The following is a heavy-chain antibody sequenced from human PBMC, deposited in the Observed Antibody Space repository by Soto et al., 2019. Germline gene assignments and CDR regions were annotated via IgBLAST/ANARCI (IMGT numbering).Heavy chain of an antibody. CDR3: ARDQGGEFLKGSGMDV. V-gene: IGHV4-59*01. CDR2: IYYSGET. J-gene: IGHJ6*04. D-gene: IGHD3-10*01. Sequence: PSETLSLTCTVSGDSISRYYWSWIRLSPGKGLEWIGYIYYSGETNYNPSVKSRVTISVDRTKNQFSLKLSSVTAADTAVYYCARDQGGEFLKGSGMDVWGKGTTVTVSS. CDR1: GDSISRYY.